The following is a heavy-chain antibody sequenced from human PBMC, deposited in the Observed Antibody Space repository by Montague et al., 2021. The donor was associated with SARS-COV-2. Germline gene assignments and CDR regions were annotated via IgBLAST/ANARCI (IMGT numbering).Heavy chain of an antibody. V-gene: IGHV3-30-3*01. CDR1: GFTFTSYA. D-gene: IGHD5-18*01. CDR3: ARDQGGYSYNDY. CDR2: ISFDGTNK. J-gene: IGHJ4*02. Sequence: SLRLSCAASGFTFTSYAMHWVRQAPGKGLEWMAVISFDGTNKYYTDSVKGRFTISRDNSKNTLYLQMHSVRPEDTAVYYCARDQGGYSYNDYWGQGTLVTVSS.